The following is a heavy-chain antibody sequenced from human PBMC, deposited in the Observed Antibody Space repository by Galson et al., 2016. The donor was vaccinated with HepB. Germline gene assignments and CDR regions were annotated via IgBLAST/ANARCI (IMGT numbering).Heavy chain of an antibody. CDR3: ARERVYYYGPGSYYTLDY. CDR1: GYTFTTYY. CDR2: INPSGDST. Sequence: SVKVSCKASGYTFTTYYMHWVRQAPGQGLEWMGMINPSGDSTNYAQKFQGRVTMTRDTSTSTVYMELSSLRSEGTAVYYCARERVYYYGPGSYYTLDYWGQGTLVTVSS. V-gene: IGHV1-46*01. J-gene: IGHJ4*02. D-gene: IGHD3-10*01.